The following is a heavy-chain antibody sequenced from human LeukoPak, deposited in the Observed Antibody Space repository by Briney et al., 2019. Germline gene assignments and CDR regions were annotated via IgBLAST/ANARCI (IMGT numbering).Heavy chain of an antibody. J-gene: IGHJ4*02. CDR1: GGSISSSSYY. Sequence: PSETLSLTCTVSGGSISSSSYYWGWIRQPPGNGLEWIGTIYYSGSTYYNPSLKSRVTISVDTSKNQFSLKLSSVTAADTAVYYCARLYYYSDSSGYYSFDYWGQGTLVTVSS. D-gene: IGHD3-22*01. V-gene: IGHV4-39*01. CDR2: IYYSGST. CDR3: ARLYYYSDSSGYYSFDY.